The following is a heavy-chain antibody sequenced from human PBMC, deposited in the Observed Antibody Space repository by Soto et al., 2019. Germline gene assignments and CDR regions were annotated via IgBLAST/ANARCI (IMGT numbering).Heavy chain of an antibody. J-gene: IGHJ6*02. CDR3: ARGGYPLFGTYYYYGMDV. D-gene: IGHD3-10*02. Sequence: QVQLVESGGGVVQPGRSLRLSCAASGFTFSSYGMHWVRQAPGKGLEWVAGIWYDGSNKYYADSVKGRFTVSRDNSKNTRYLQMNSLRAEDTAVYYCARGGYPLFGTYYYYGMDVWGQGTPVTVSS. CDR1: GFTFSSYG. V-gene: IGHV3-33*01. CDR2: IWYDGSNK.